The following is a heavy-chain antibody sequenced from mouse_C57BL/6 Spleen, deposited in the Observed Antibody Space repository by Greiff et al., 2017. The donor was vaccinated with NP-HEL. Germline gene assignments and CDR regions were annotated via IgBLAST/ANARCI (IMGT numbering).Heavy chain of an antibody. J-gene: IGHJ3*01. CDR2: ISYDGSN. Sequence: EVQLQQSGPGLVKPSQSLSLTCSVTGYSITSGYYWNWIRQFPGNKLEWMGYISYDGSNNYNPSLKNRISITRDTSKNQFFLKLNSVTTEDTATYYCARASPYGGFAYWGQGTLVTVSA. V-gene: IGHV3-6*01. D-gene: IGHD1-1*01. CDR3: ARASPYGGFAY. CDR1: GYSITSGYY.